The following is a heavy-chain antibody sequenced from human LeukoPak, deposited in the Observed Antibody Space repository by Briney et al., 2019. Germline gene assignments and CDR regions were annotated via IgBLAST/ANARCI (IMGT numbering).Heavy chain of an antibody. CDR2: INPNSGGT. J-gene: IGHJ5*02. D-gene: IGHD3-9*01. CDR3: ARGDDVLTGNRDWFNP. CDR1: GYTFTGNY. Sequence: ASVKVSCKASGYTFTGNYLHWVRQAPGQELEWMGWINPNSGGTNYAQKFQVRVSLTRDTSIRTAYMEMSRLRSDDTAVYYCARGDDVLTGNRDWFNPWGQGTLVTVFS. V-gene: IGHV1-2*02.